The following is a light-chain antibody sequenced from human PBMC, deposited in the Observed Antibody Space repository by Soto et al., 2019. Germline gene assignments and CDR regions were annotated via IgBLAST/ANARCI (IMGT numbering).Light chain of an antibody. Sequence: QSVLTQPPSVSGTPGQRVTISCSGSSFNIGGNTVNWYQQVPGTAPKLLIYSNSQRPSGVPDRFSGSKSGTSASLAISGLQSEDEADYYCAAWDDSLNGVVFGGGTKLTVL. CDR3: AAWDDSLNGVV. V-gene: IGLV1-44*01. J-gene: IGLJ2*01. CDR2: SNS. CDR1: SFNIGGNT.